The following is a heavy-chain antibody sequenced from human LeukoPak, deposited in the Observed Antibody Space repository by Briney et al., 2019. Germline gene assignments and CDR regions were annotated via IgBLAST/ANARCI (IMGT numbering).Heavy chain of an antibody. CDR2: IRYDGSNK. Sequence: YPGGSLRLSCAASGFTFSSYGMHWVRQAPGKGLEWVAFIRYDGSNKYYADSVKGRFTISRDNSKNTLYLQMNSLRAEDTAVYYCAKDIEVGATKIADLFDYWGQGTLVTVSS. D-gene: IGHD1-26*01. CDR1: GFTFSSYG. CDR3: AKDIEVGATKIADLFDY. V-gene: IGHV3-30*02. J-gene: IGHJ4*02.